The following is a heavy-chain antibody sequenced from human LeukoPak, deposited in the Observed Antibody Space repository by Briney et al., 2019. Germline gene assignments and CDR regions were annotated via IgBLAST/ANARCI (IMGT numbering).Heavy chain of an antibody. CDR3: AADYHASDAFDI. CDR2: IVVGSGNT. D-gene: IGHD2-2*01. V-gene: IGHV1-58*01. CDR1: GFTFTSSA. Sequence: ASVKVSCKSSGFTFTSSAVQWVRQARGQRVEWIGWIVVGSGNTNYAQKFQERVTITRDMSTSTAYMELSSLRSEDTAVYYCAADYHASDAFDIWGQGPMVTVSS. J-gene: IGHJ3*02.